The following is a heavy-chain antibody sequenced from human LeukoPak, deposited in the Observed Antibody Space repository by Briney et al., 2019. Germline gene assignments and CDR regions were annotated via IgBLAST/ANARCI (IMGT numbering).Heavy chain of an antibody. J-gene: IGHJ4*02. V-gene: IGHV3-23*01. CDR1: GFTFSSYA. D-gene: IGHD3-22*01. CDR3: AKDPTMIVVVIPDY. Sequence: GGSLRLSCAASGFTFSSYAMSWVRQAPGKGLEWVSAISGSGGSTYYADSVKGRFTISRDNSKNTLYLQMNSLRAEDTAVYYCAKDPTMIVVVIPDYWGQGTLVTVSS. CDR2: ISGSGGST.